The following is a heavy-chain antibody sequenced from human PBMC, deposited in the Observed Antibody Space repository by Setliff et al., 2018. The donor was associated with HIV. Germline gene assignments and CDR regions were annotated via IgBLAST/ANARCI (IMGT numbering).Heavy chain of an antibody. V-gene: IGHV4-39*01. CDR3: ARYTSKLDWFDP. D-gene: IGHD2-2*02. CDR1: DDSLSRSDFY. Sequence: KPSETLSLTCTVTDDSLSRSDFYWAWIRQPPEKGLEWVASIYDTGDTHYNPSLKSRVTISRDMSKNQFSLKLGSVTAADTAVYYCARYTSKLDWFDPWGQGTLVTVSS. J-gene: IGHJ5*02. CDR2: IYDTGDT.